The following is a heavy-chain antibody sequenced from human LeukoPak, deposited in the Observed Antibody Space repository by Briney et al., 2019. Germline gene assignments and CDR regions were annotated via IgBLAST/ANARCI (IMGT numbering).Heavy chain of an antibody. Sequence: SETLSLTCTVSGGSISGYYWSWIRQPPGKGLEWIGYIHYSGSNNYNPSLKSRVTISADTTKNQFSLKLSSVTAADTAVYYCARQAHCTSDLCYPFDYWGQGTLVTVSS. CDR3: ARQAHCTSDLCYPFDY. CDR2: IHYSGSN. D-gene: IGHD2-8*01. J-gene: IGHJ4*02. CDR1: GGSISGYY. V-gene: IGHV4-59*08.